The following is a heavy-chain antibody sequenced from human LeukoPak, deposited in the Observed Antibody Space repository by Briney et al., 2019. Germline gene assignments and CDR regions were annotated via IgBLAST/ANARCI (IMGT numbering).Heavy chain of an antibody. D-gene: IGHD3-22*01. CDR3: ARGGGYYDSSGYFDY. CDR1: GGSISSYY. V-gene: IGHV4-39*07. Sequence: SETLSLTCTVSGGSISSYYWGWIRQPPGKGLEWIGSIYYSGSTYYNPSLKSRVTISVDTSKNQFSLKLSSVTAADTAVYYCARGGGYYDSSGYFDYWGQGTLVTVSS. J-gene: IGHJ4*02. CDR2: IYYSGST.